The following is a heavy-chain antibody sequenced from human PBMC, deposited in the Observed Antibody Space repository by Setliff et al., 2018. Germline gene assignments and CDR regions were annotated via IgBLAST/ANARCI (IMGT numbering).Heavy chain of an antibody. CDR1: GFTFSSYS. V-gene: IGHV3-48*01. D-gene: IGHD3-16*01. J-gene: IGHJ4*02. CDR2: ISSSSSTI. CDR3: VRNWGGVKYYFDY. Sequence: QLGGSLRLSCAASGFTFSSYSMNWVRQAPGKGLEWVSYISSSSSTIYYADSVKGRFTISRDNSKNTLYLQMNSLRAEDTAVYYCVRNWGGVKYYFDYWGQGTLVTVSS.